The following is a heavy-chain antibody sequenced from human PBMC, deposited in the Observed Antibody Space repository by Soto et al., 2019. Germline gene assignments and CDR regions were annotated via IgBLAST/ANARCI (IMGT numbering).Heavy chain of an antibody. CDR3: ARDTYYYDSSGSDFDY. D-gene: IGHD3-22*01. V-gene: IGHV3-33*01. CDR2: IWYDGSNK. J-gene: IGHJ4*02. CDR1: GFTFSSYG. Sequence: GGSLRLSCAASGFTFSSYGMHWVRQAPGKGLEGVAVIWYDGSNKYYADSVKGRFTISRDNSKNTLYLQMNSLRAEDTAVYYCARDTYYYDSSGSDFDYWGQGTLVTVSS.